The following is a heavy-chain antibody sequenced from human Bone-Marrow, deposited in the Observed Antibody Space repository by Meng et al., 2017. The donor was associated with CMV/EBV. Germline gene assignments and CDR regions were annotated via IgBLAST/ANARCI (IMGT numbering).Heavy chain of an antibody. Sequence: GGSLRLSCAASGFTFSSYWMSWVRQAPGKGLEWVSSISSSSSYIYYADSVKGRFTISRDNAKNSLYLQMNSLRAEDTAVYYCARDRPDTAMVTYYYGMDVWGQGTTVTVSS. D-gene: IGHD5-18*01. CDR2: ISSSSSYI. V-gene: IGHV3-21*01. CDR3: ARDRPDTAMVTYYYGMDV. CDR1: GFTFSSYW. J-gene: IGHJ6*02.